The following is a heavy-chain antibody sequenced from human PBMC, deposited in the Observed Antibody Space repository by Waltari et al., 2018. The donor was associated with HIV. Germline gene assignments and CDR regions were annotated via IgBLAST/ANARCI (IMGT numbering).Heavy chain of an antibody. V-gene: IGHV3-23*01. CDR2: ISGSGGST. CDR1: GFTFSSYA. J-gene: IGHJ4*02. Sequence: EVQLLESGGGLVQPGGSLRLSCEDAGFTFSSYAMSWVRQAPGQGLEWVSAISGSGGSTYYADSVKGRFTISRDNSKNTLYLQMNSLRAEDTAVYYCAKVSVALMDWGQGTLVTVSS. CDR3: AKVSVALMD. D-gene: IGHD6-19*01.